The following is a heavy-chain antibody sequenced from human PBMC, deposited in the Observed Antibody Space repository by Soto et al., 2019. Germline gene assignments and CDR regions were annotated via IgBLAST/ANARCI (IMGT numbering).Heavy chain of an antibody. CDR1: GFTFSSYS. Sequence: EVQLVESGGGLVQPGGSLRLSCAASGFTFSSYSMNWVRQAPGKGLEWASYISSSSSTIYYADSVKGRFTISRDHAKNSLYLQINRLGAEDTAVYYCARGGGYSYGQFDYWGQGSLVTVST. J-gene: IGHJ4*02. CDR2: ISSSSSTI. V-gene: IGHV3-48*01. CDR3: ARGGGYSYGQFDY. D-gene: IGHD5-18*01.